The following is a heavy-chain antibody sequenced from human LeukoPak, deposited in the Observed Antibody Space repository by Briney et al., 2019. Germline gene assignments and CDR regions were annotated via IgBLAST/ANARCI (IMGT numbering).Heavy chain of an antibody. D-gene: IGHD3-22*01. V-gene: IGHV3-48*02. J-gene: IGHJ6*02. Sequence: GGSVRLSCAASGFAFSSYNMNWVRQAPGKGLEWMSYIGSSGSPTHYADSVRGRFTISRDNAKNSLYLQMNSLRDDDTALYYCARRPYSDTSGRLSDVWGQGTTVTVSS. CDR3: ARRPYSDTSGRLSDV. CDR1: GFAFSSYN. CDR2: IGSSGSPT.